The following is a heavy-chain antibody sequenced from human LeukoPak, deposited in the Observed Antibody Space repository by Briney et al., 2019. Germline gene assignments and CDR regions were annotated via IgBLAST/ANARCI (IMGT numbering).Heavy chain of an antibody. CDR3: AKGYYGSGSYFTRASP. Sequence: GGSLRLSCAASGFTFSSYAMSWVRQAPGKGLEWVSAISGSGGSTYYADSMKGRFTISRDNSKNTLYLQMNSLRAEDTAVYYCAKGYYGSGSYFTRASPWGQGTLVTVSS. CDR2: ISGSGGST. CDR1: GFTFSSYA. D-gene: IGHD3-10*01. J-gene: IGHJ5*02. V-gene: IGHV3-23*01.